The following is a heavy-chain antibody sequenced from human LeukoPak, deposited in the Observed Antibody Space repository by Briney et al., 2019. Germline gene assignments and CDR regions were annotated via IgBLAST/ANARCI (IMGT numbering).Heavy chain of an antibody. Sequence: SETLSLTCTVSGGSISSSSYYWGWIRQPPGKGLEWIGSIYYSGSTYYNPSLKSRVTISVDTSKNQFSLKLSSVTAADTAVYYCAREGLYWFRAFDIWGQGTMVTVSS. J-gene: IGHJ3*02. CDR1: GGSISSSSYY. V-gene: IGHV4-39*07. CDR3: AREGLYWFRAFDI. CDR2: IYYSGST. D-gene: IGHD2-8*02.